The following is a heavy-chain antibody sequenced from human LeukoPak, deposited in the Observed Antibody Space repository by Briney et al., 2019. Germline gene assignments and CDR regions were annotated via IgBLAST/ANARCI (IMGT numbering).Heavy chain of an antibody. J-gene: IGHJ6*02. CDR3: AKAVSYGPYYYYGMDV. V-gene: IGHV3-21*01. D-gene: IGHD5-18*01. CDR2: ISSSSSYI. Sequence: PGGSLRLSCAASGFTFSSYSMNWVRQAPGKGLEWVSSISSSSSYIYYADSVKGRFTISRDNAKNSLYLQMNSLRAEDTAVYYCAKAVSYGPYYYYGMDVWGQGTTVTVSS. CDR1: GFTFSSYS.